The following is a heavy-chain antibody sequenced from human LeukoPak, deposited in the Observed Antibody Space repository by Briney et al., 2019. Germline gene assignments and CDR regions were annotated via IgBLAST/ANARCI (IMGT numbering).Heavy chain of an antibody. D-gene: IGHD1-1*01. CDR2: IYYTGST. V-gene: IGHV4-59*08. CDR1: GGSISRYY. J-gene: IGHJ3*02. Sequence: SETLSPTCTVSGGSISRYYWSWIRLPPGKRLEWIGYIYYTGSTNYNPSLKSRVTMPVDTSKNQFSLKLSSVTAADTAVYYCAGHPPGNDDAFDIWGQGTMVTVSS. CDR3: AGHPPGNDDAFDI.